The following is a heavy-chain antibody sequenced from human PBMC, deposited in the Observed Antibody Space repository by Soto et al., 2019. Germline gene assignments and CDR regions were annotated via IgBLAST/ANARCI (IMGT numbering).Heavy chain of an antibody. Sequence: GSLRLSCAASGFTFSSYAMSWVRQAPGKGLEWVSAISGSGGSTYYADSVKGRFTISRDNAKNSLYLQMNSLRDEDTAVYYCARPEYSSSSYGMDVWGQGTTVTVSS. CDR2: ISGSGGST. D-gene: IGHD6-6*01. CDR3: ARPEYSSSSYGMDV. CDR1: GFTFSSYA. J-gene: IGHJ6*02. V-gene: IGHV3-23*01.